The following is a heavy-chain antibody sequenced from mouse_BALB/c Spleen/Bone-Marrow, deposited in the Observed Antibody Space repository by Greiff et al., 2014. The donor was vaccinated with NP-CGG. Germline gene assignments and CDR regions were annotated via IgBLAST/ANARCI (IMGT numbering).Heavy chain of an antibody. V-gene: IGHV1S56*01. CDR2: IYPGNVNT. CDR3: ARDTMDY. Sequence: VKLVESGPELVKPGASVRISCKASGYTFTGYYIHWVKQRPGQGLEWIGWIYPGNVNTKYNEKFKGKATLTADKSSSTAYMQLSSLTSEDSAVYFCARDTMDYWGQGTSVTVSS. J-gene: IGHJ4*01. CDR1: GYTFTGYY.